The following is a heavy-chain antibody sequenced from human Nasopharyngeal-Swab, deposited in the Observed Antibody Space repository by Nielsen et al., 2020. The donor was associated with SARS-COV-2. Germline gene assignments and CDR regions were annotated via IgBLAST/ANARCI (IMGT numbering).Heavy chain of an antibody. CDR2: INHSGST. Sequence: WIRQPPGKGLEWIGEINHSGSTNYNPSLKSRVTISVDTSKNQFSLKLSSVTAADTAVYYCARLGYGGSNWFDPWGQGTLVTVSS. J-gene: IGHJ5*02. D-gene: IGHD4-23*01. V-gene: IGHV4-34*01. CDR3: ARLGYGGSNWFDP.